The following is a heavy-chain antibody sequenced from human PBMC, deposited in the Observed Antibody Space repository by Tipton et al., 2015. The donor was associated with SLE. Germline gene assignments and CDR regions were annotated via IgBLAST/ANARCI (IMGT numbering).Heavy chain of an antibody. J-gene: IGHJ6*02. CDR3: ARHVGVAYYYAMDV. D-gene: IGHD2-15*01. Sequence: TLSLTCTVSGISISSAGYSWSWIRQSPGKGLEWIGYISYTETTKYNPSLESRVIISVDTSKNQFSLRLSSVTAADTAMYYCARHVGVAYYYAMDVWGQGTTVVISS. CDR2: ISYTETT. CDR1: GISISSAGYS. V-gene: IGHV4-61*08.